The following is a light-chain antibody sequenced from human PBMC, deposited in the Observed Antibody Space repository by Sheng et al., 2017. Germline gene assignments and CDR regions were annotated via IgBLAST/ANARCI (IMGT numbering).Light chain of an antibody. CDR3: QQSYSNLLT. Sequence: DIQMTQSPSSLSASVGDRVTITCRASQSISNYLNWYQQKPGKAPKLLIYAASSLQSGVPSRFSGSGSGTDFTLTISSLQPEDFATYYCQQSYSNLLTFGPGPKWISN. V-gene: IGKV1-39*01. CDR2: AAS. CDR1: QSISNY. J-gene: IGKJ3*01.